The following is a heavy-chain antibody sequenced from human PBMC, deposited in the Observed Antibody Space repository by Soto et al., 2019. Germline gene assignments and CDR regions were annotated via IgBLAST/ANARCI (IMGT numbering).Heavy chain of an antibody. CDR3: ARSHDYGDRYLYYFDY. V-gene: IGHV4-31*03. CDR1: GGSISRCGYY. Sequence: SETLSLTCTVSGGSISRCGYYWSWIRQHPGKGLEWIGYIYYSGSTYYNPSLKSRVTISVDTSKNQFSLKLSSVTAADTAVYYCARSHDYGDRYLYYFDYWGQGTLVTVSS. D-gene: IGHD4-17*01. J-gene: IGHJ4*02. CDR2: IYYSGST.